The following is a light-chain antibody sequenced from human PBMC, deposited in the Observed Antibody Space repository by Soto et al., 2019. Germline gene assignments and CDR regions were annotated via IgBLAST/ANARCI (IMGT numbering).Light chain of an antibody. Sequence: DIQMTQSPSSLSASVGDRVTITCRASQGISNYLAWYQQKPGKVPKLLIYAASTLQSGVPSRFSGSGSGTDFTLPISSLQPEDVATYYCQKYNSVPFTFGPGTKVDIK. CDR2: AAS. J-gene: IGKJ3*01. V-gene: IGKV1-27*01. CDR1: QGISNY. CDR3: QKYNSVPFT.